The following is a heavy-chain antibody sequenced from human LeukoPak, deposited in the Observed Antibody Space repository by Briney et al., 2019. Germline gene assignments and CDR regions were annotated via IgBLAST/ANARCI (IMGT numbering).Heavy chain of an antibody. Sequence: GGSLRLSCAASGFTVSSNYMSWFRQAPEKGLEWVSVIYSGGSTYYADSVKGRFTISRDNSKNTLYLQVNSLRAEDTAVYYCAREVPYGYYYDSSWYFDLWGRGTLVTVSS. D-gene: IGHD3-22*01. V-gene: IGHV3-66*01. CDR1: GFTVSSNY. J-gene: IGHJ2*01. CDR3: AREVPYGYYYDSSWYFDL. CDR2: IYSGGST.